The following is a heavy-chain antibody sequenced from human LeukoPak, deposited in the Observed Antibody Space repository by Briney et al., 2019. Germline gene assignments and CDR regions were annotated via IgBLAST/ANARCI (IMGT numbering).Heavy chain of an antibody. J-gene: IGHJ4*02. CDR3: AGHHPRNTVDF. V-gene: IGHV4-59*08. CDR2: ISDIGSI. Sequence: SETLSLTCTVSGGSISSYYWSWIRQPPGKGLEWIAYISDIGSINYNPSLKSRVTISLDTSKNQFSLKLSSVTAADTAVYYCAGHHPRNTVDFWGQRTLVTVSS. CDR1: GGSISSYY. D-gene: IGHD2/OR15-2a*01.